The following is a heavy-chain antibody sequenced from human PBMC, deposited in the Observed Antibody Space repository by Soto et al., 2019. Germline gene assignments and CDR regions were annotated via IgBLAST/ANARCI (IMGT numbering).Heavy chain of an antibody. CDR2: IHYSGST. J-gene: IGHJ6*02. D-gene: IGHD3-10*01. CDR3: ARDRWFGELDYYGMDV. Sequence: SGTLSLTGTVSGGSISSSYWSWIRQPPGKGLEWIGYIHYSGSTNYNPSLKSRVTISVDTSKNQFSLKLSSVTAADTAVYYCARDRWFGELDYYGMDVWGQGTTVTVSS. CDR1: GGSISSSY. V-gene: IGHV4-59*13.